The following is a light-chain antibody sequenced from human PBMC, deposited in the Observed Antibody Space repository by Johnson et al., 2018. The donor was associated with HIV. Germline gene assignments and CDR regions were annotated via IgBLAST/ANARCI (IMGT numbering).Light chain of an antibody. J-gene: IGLJ1*01. CDR1: SSNIGNNY. CDR3: GTWDSGLSAHYV. V-gene: IGLV1-51*01. Sequence: QSVLTQSPSVSAAPGQKVTISCSGSSSNIGNNYVSWYQQLPGTAPKLLIYANTKRPSGIPDRFSDTKSGTSATLGITGLQTGDEADYYCGTWDSGLSAHYVFGTGTKVTVL. CDR2: ANT.